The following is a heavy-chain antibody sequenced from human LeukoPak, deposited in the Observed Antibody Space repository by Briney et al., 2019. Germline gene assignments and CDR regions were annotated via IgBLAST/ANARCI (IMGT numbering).Heavy chain of an antibody. V-gene: IGHV4-39*01. Sequence: SETLSLTCTVSGGSINSRSYYWGWIRQPPGKGLEWIGSIYYSGSTYYNPSLKSRVTISIDTSKNQFSLNLNSVTAADTALYSCARHYLGGNYPDYFNHWGQGTLVTVSS. J-gene: IGHJ4*02. CDR1: GGSINSRSYY. D-gene: IGHD1-26*01. CDR2: IYYSGST. CDR3: ARHYLGGNYPDYFNH.